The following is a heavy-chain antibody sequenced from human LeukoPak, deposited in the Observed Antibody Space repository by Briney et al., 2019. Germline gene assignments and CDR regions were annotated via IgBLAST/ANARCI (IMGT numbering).Heavy chain of an antibody. CDR3: AGGADDFWSGYSPSY. Sequence: GASVKVSCKASVYTFTGYYMHWVRQAPGQGLEWMGWINPISGGTHYAQKFQGRVTMTRDTSISTAYMELSRLRSDDTAVYYRAGGADDFWSGYSPSYWGQGTLVTVSS. V-gene: IGHV1-2*02. J-gene: IGHJ4*02. CDR1: VYTFTGYY. D-gene: IGHD3-3*01. CDR2: INPISGGT.